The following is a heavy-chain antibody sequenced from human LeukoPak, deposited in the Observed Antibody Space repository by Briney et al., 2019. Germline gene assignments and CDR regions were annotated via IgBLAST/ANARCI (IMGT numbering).Heavy chain of an antibody. CDR2: IWYDGSNK. Sequence: PGGSLRLSCAASGFTFSSYGMHWVRQAPGKGLEWVAVIWYDGSNKYYADSVKGRFTISRDNSKNTLYLQMNSLRAEDTAVYYCARGPYCSSTSCYWGDYYYYYGMDVWGQGTTVTVSS. CDR3: ARGPYCSSTSCYWGDYYYYYGMDV. J-gene: IGHJ6*02. D-gene: IGHD2-2*01. CDR1: GFTFSSYG. V-gene: IGHV3-33*01.